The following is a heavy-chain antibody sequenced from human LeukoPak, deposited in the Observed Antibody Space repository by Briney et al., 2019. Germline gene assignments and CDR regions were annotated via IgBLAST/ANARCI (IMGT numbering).Heavy chain of an antibody. D-gene: IGHD1-26*01. V-gene: IGHV4-59*12. CDR2: IYYSGST. CDR3: SRGAVGATRGSLDY. J-gene: IGHJ4*02. Sequence: SETLSLTCTVSVGSISSYYWSWIRQPPGKGLEWIGYIYYSGSTNYNPSLKSRVTISVDKSKNQFSLKLTSVTAADTAVYHCSRGAVGATRGSLDYWGQGTLVTVSS. CDR1: VGSISSYY.